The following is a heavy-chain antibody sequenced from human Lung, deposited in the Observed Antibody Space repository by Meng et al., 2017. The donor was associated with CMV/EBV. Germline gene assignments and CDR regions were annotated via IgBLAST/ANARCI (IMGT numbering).Heavy chain of an antibody. CDR2: ISRSGSYE. D-gene: IGHD2-21*01. CDR3: ARGRQGVAEHYFDY. J-gene: IGHJ4*02. CDR1: GITLSTYS. V-gene: IGHV3-21*01. Sequence: GEXXKISCAAPGITLSTYSMSWVRQAPGKGLEWVSSISRSGSYEYYADSVKGRFAISRDNAKNSLYRQMNSLRVEDKGVYYCARGRQGVAEHYFDYWGQGTLVTVSS.